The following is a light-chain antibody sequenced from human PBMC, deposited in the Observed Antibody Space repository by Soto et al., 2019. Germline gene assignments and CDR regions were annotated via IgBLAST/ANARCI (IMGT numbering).Light chain of an antibody. Sequence: QSALTQPASVSGSPGQSITISCTGTNSDIGGYNYVSWYQQHPGKAPKLMIYDVTNRPSGVSDRFSASKSGNTASLTISGLQAEDEADYYCSSYTDTTTLVVFGGGTKVTVL. V-gene: IGLV2-14*01. J-gene: IGLJ2*01. CDR1: NSDIGGYNY. CDR3: SSYTDTTTLVV. CDR2: DVT.